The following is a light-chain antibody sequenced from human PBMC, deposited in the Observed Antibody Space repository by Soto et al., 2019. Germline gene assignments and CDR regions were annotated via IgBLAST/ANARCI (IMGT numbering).Light chain of an antibody. J-gene: IGKJ5*01. CDR3: QQHYSTPLT. CDR2: GAS. CDR1: QSVLYSSNNKNY. Sequence: PASLAVSLGERATINCKSSQSVLYSSNNKNYFVWYQQKPGQPPKLLISGASTRESGVPDRFSGSGSGTDFTLTISSLQAEDVAVYYCQQHYSTPLTFGQGTRLEIK. V-gene: IGKV4-1*01.